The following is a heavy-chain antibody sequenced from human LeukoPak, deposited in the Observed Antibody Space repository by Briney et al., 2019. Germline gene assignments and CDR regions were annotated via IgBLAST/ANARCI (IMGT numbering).Heavy chain of an antibody. J-gene: IGHJ3*02. CDR3: TTGITMVRGVIISLPDDAFDI. D-gene: IGHD3-10*01. CDR2: ISSSGGST. CDR1: GFTFSTYA. V-gene: IGHV3-64D*06. Sequence: GGSLRLSCSASGFTFSTYAMHWVRQAPGKGLEYVSAISSSGGSTYYADSVKGRFTISRDNSKNTLYLQMSSLKTEDTAVYYCTTGITMVRGVIISLPDDAFDIWGQGTMVTVSS.